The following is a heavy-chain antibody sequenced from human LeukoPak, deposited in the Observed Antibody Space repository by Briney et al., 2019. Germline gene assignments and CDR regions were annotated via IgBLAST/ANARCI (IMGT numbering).Heavy chain of an antibody. Sequence: LGESLKISCKGSGYSFSSYWIAWVRQMPGKGLEWMGIIYPGDSDTRYSPSFQGQVTISADKSISTAYLQWSSLKASDTAMYYCARGEMRYCSGGYCYDYCGQGTLVTVSS. CDR3: ARGEMRYCSGGYCYDY. CDR2: IYPGDSDT. J-gene: IGHJ4*02. CDR1: GYSFSSYW. D-gene: IGHD2-15*01. V-gene: IGHV5-51*01.